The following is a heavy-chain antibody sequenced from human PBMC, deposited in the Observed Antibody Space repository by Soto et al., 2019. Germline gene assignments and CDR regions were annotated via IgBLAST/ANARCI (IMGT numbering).Heavy chain of an antibody. CDR3: ARGDFDSSANYYAGWFDP. V-gene: IGHV1-2*02. CDR1: GYTFTAYY. Sequence: QVQLVQSGAEVKKPGASVKVSCKASGYTFTAYYMHWLRQAPGQGLEWMGWINPNSGGTKYAQKFQGRVTRTNDTSISTAYMELSRVGSDDTAVYYCARGDFDSSANYYAGWFDPWGQGTLVTVSS. J-gene: IGHJ5*02. D-gene: IGHD3-22*01. CDR2: INPNSGGT.